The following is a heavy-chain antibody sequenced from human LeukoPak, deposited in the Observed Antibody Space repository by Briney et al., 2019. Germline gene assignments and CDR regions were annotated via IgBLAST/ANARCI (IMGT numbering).Heavy chain of an antibody. J-gene: IGHJ3*02. Sequence: SETLSLTCAAYGGSFSGYYWSWIRQPPGKGLEWIGEINHSGSTNYNPSLKSRVTISVDTSKNQFSLKLSSVTAADTAVYYCRYYYDSSGYYHNDAFDIWGQGTMVTVSS. CDR1: GGSFSGYY. CDR2: INHSGST. D-gene: IGHD3-22*01. V-gene: IGHV4-34*01. CDR3: RYYYDSSGYYHNDAFDI.